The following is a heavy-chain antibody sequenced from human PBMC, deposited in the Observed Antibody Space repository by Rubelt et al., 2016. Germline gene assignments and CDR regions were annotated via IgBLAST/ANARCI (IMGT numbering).Heavy chain of an antibody. Sequence: QVQLVQSGAEVKKPGSSVKVSCKASGGTFSSYAISWVRQAPGQGLEWMGRIIPILGIANYAQKFQGRVTTTAAKSTSTAYMELSSLRSEDTAVYYCARGVEYYYGSGTNWFDPWGQGTLVTVSS. CDR1: GGTFSSYA. CDR3: ARGVEYYYGSGTNWFDP. J-gene: IGHJ5*02. V-gene: IGHV1-69*04. D-gene: IGHD3-10*01. CDR2: IIPILGIA.